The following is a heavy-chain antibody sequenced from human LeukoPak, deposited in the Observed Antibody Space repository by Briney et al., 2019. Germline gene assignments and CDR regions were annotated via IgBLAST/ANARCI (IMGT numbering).Heavy chain of an antibody. Sequence: ASVKVSCKASGYTFTSYGISWVRQAPGQGLEGMGWISAYNGNTNYAQKLQGRVTMTTDTSTSTAYMELRSLRSDDTAVYYCARDRSSGWYEYYYYYGMDVWGKGTTVTVSS. V-gene: IGHV1-18*04. J-gene: IGHJ6*04. CDR2: ISAYNGNT. D-gene: IGHD6-19*01. CDR3: ARDRSSGWYEYYYYYGMDV. CDR1: GYTFTSYG.